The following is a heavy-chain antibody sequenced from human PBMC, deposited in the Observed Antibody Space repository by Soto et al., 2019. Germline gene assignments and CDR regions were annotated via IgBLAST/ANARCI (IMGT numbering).Heavy chain of an antibody. CDR2: IYYSGST. Sequence: SETLSLTCTVSGGSISSYYWSWIRQPPGKGLEWIGYIYYSGSTNYNPSLKSRVTISVDTSKNQFSLKLSSVTAADTAVYYCARDFGPTYYDFWSGYYYYYGMDVWGQRTTVTVSS. J-gene: IGHJ6*02. CDR3: ARDFGPTYYDFWSGYYYYYGMDV. V-gene: IGHV4-59*01. D-gene: IGHD3-3*01. CDR1: GGSISSYY.